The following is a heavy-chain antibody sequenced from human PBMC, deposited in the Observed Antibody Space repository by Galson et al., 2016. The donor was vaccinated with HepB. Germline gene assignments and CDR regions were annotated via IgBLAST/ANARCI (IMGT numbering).Heavy chain of an antibody. CDR2: IYYSGTT. CDR1: FGSVASGNYH. CDR3: ARAGVTSGWLTATVKWFDP. J-gene: IGHJ5*02. V-gene: IGHV4-61*01. Sequence: SETLSLTCSVSFGSVASGNYHWTWIRQPPGRGLEWIGDIYYSGTTRYNPSLKSRVTVSLDTSKNQFSLKVTSVTVADTAVYYCARAGVTSGWLTATVKWFDPWGQGTRVTVSS. D-gene: IGHD6-19*01.